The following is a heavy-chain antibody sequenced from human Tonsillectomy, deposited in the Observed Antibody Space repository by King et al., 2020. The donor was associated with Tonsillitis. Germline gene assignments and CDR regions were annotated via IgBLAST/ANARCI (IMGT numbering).Heavy chain of an antibody. CDR3: AKSYSSSSLDWFDP. D-gene: IGHD6-6*01. CDR2: ISGSGGST. CDR1: GFTFSSYA. V-gene: IGHV3-23*04. Sequence: VQLVESGGGLVQPGGSLRLSCAASGFTFSSYAMSWVRQAPGEGLEWGSAISGSGGSTYYAGSVKGRFTISRDNSKNTLYLQMNSLRAEGTAVYYCAKSYSSSSLDWFDPWGQGTLVTVSS. J-gene: IGHJ5*02.